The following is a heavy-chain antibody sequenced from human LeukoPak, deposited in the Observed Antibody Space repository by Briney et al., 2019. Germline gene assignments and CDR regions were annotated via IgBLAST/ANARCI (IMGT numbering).Heavy chain of an antibody. V-gene: IGHV3-23*01. CDR2: ISGSGGST. Sequence: GGSLRLSCAASGFTFSNYAMSWVRLAPGKGLEWVSAISGSGGSTYYADSVKGRYTISRDNSRSTLYLQMNSLRAEDTAVYYCAKPRRDIVVVPAGIPPFDYWGQGTLVTVSS. J-gene: IGHJ4*02. CDR3: AKPRRDIVVVPAGIPPFDY. CDR1: GFTFSNYA. D-gene: IGHD2-2*02.